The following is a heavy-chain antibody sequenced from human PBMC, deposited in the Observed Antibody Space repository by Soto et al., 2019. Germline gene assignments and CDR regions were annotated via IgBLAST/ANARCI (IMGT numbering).Heavy chain of an antibody. J-gene: IGHJ4*02. CDR2: IIPIFGTA. CDR1: GGTFSSYA. V-gene: IGHV1-69*13. CDR3: ARDLFAYCGGDCYSAGY. D-gene: IGHD2-21*02. Sequence: SVKVSCKASGGTFSSYAISWVRQAPGQGLEWMGGIIPIFGTANYAQKFQGRVTITADESTSTAYMELSGLRSEDTAVYYCARDLFAYCGGDCYSAGYWGQGTLVTVSS.